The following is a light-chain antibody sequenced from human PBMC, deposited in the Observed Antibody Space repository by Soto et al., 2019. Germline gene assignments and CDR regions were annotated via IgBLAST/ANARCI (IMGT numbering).Light chain of an antibody. Sequence: IVLTQSPGTLSLSPGERAILSCRASQSVSSTYLAWYQQKPGQAPRLLIYGASSRATGIPDRFSGSGSGTDFTLTISRLEPEDFAVYYCQQYNNSLWTFGQGTKVDIK. CDR2: GAS. V-gene: IGKV3-20*01. CDR3: QQYNNSLWT. J-gene: IGKJ1*01. CDR1: QSVSSTY.